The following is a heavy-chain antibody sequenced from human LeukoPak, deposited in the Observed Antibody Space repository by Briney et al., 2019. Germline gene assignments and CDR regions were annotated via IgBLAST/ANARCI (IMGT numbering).Heavy chain of an antibody. J-gene: IGHJ6*03. CDR1: GFTFCCYA. D-gene: IGHD6-19*01. Sequence: GGSVRLSCSASGFTFCCYAMIWLRPAPGKGLEWGADICGSGGSTYYADSVTGRFTISRDNSKNTPYLQMNSLRAEDTAVYYCAKFSSGLPRAYYFYMDVWGKGTTVTVSS. CDR3: AKFSSGLPRAYYFYMDV. CDR2: ICGSGGST. V-gene: IGHV3-23*01.